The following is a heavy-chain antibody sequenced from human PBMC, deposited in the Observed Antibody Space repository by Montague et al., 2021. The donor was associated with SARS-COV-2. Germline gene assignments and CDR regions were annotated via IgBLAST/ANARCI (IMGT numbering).Heavy chain of an antibody. CDR1: GGSFSGYY. J-gene: IGHJ6*03. D-gene: IGHD3-22*01. CDR2: INHSGST. V-gene: IGHV4-34*01. Sequence: SETLSLTCAVYGGSFSGYYWSWIRQPPGKGLEWIGEINHSGSTNYNPSLKSRVTISMDTSKNQFSLKLSSVTAADTAVYYCARGRGLYYESSGGLYYMDVWGEGTTVTVSS. CDR3: ARGRGLYYESSGGLYYMDV.